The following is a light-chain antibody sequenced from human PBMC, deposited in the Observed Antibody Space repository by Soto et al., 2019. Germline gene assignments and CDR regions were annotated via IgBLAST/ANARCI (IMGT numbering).Light chain of an antibody. CDR1: GSDVGSYNL. V-gene: IGLV2-23*02. J-gene: IGLJ1*01. Sequence: QSVLTQPASVSGSPGQSITISCTGTGSDVGSYNLVSWYQQHPGKAPKLMIYEVTKRPSGVSHRFSGSKSGNTASLTISGFQAEDEADYYCCSYAGSPYVFGTGTKVTVL. CDR3: CSYAGSPYV. CDR2: EVT.